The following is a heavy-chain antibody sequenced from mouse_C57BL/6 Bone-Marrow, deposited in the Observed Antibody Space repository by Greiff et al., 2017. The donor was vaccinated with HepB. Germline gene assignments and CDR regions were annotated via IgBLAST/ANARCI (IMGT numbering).Heavy chain of an antibody. D-gene: IGHD1-1*01. Sequence: QVQLQQPGAELVKPGASVKLSCKASGYTFTSYWMHWVKQRPGQGLEWIGMIHPNSGSTNYNEKFKSKATLTVDKSSSTAYMQLSSLTSEDSAVYYCASLYYSGSSTSMDYWGQGTTVTVSS. CDR2: IHPNSGST. V-gene: IGHV1-64*01. CDR1: GYTFTSYW. CDR3: ASLYYSGSSTSMDY. J-gene: IGHJ4*01.